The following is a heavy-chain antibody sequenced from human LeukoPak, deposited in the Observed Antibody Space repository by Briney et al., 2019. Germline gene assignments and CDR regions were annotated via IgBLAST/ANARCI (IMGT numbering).Heavy chain of an antibody. CDR3: ARVTYDSSSSYFDY. CDR1: GGSISSSSYY. V-gene: IGHV4-39*07. Sequence: PSETLSLTCTVSGGSISSSSYYWSWIRQPPGKGLEWIGRIYYSGSTYYNPSLKSRVTISVDTSKNQFSLKLSSVTAADTAVYYCARVTYDSSSSYFDYWGQGTLVTVSS. CDR2: IYYSGST. D-gene: IGHD6-6*01. J-gene: IGHJ4*02.